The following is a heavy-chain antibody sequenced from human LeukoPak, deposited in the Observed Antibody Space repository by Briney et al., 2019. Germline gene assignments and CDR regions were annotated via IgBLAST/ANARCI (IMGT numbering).Heavy chain of an antibody. J-gene: IGHJ4*02. CDR3: VKDFGRIRGTPDS. CDR1: GFVFTIYT. D-gene: IGHD1-26*01. CDR2: ISGSGNGFSI. V-gene: IGHV3-64D*06. Sequence: GGSLRLSCSASGFVFTIYTMYWVRQAPGKGPEYVSTISGSGNGFSIYYADSVKGRFTISRDDSKSILYLQMNGLRSEDTAVYYCVKDFGRIRGTPDSWGQGTLITVSS.